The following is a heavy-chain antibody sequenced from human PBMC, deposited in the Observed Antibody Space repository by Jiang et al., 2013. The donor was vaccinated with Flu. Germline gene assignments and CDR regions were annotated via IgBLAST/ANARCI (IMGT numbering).Heavy chain of an antibody. CDR2: IYYSGST. CDR1: GGSISSYY. CDR3: ARESKYYYDSSGFDY. J-gene: IGHJ4*02. Sequence: KPSETLSLTCTVSGGSISSYYWSWIRQPPGKGLEWIGYIYYSGSTNYNPSLKSRVTISVDTSKNQFSLKLSSVTAADTAVYYCARESKYYYDSSGFDYWGQGTLVTVSS. D-gene: IGHD3-22*01. V-gene: IGHV4-59*01.